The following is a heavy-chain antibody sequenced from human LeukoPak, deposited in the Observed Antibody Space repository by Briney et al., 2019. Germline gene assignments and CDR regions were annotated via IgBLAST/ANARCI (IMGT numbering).Heavy chain of an antibody. CDR2: INHSGST. Sequence: SETLSLTCAVYGGSFSGYYWSWIRQPPGKGLEWVGEINHSGSTNYNPSFKSRVTISVDTSKNQFSLKLSSVTAADTAVYYCARRHYYDSSGYYGCWGQGTLVTVSS. J-gene: IGHJ4*02. V-gene: IGHV4-34*01. CDR1: GGSFSGYY. D-gene: IGHD3-22*01. CDR3: ARRHYYDSSGYYGC.